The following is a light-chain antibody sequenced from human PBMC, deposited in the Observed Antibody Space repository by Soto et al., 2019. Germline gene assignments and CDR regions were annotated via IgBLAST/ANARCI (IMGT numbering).Light chain of an antibody. CDR1: SSDVGGCNS. V-gene: IGLV2-8*01. J-gene: IGLJ3*02. CDR3: SSYAGSNNLV. CDR2: EVI. Sequence: QSALTQPPSASGSPGQSVTISCTGTSSDVGGCNSVSWYQQHPGKAPKLIIYEVIKRPSGVPDRFSGSKSGNTASLTVSGLQAEDEADYYCSSYAGSNNLVFGGGTKLTVL.